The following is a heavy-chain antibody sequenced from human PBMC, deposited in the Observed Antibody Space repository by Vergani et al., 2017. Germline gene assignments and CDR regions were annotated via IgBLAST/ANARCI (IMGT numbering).Heavy chain of an antibody. D-gene: IGHD6-25*01. Sequence: QVQLVQSGAEVKKPGASVKVSCKASGYTFTSYDINWVRQATGQGLEWMGWMNPNSGNTGYAQKFQGRVTMTRNTSISTAYMELSSLRSEDTAVYYCARVDTQVPATSHFYYMDVWGKGTTVVVSS. CDR3: ARVDTQVPATSHFYYMDV. CDR1: GYTFTSYD. J-gene: IGHJ6*03. CDR2: MNPNSGNT. V-gene: IGHV1-8*01.